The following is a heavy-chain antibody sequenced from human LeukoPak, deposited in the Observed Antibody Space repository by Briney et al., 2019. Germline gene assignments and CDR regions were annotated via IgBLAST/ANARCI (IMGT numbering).Heavy chain of an antibody. CDR3: ARNRIAAAGTCIWDYYYYGMDV. CDR2: IYTSGSN. CDR1: SRSISSYY. D-gene: IGHD6-13*01. V-gene: IGHV4-4*07. Sequence: PSETLSLTCTLSSRSISSYYGSWIRQPAGKGLEWIGRIYTSGSNNYNPSLKSRVTMSVDTSKNQFSLKLSSVTAADTAVYYCARNRIAAAGTCIWDYYYYGMDVWGQGTTVTVSS. J-gene: IGHJ6*02.